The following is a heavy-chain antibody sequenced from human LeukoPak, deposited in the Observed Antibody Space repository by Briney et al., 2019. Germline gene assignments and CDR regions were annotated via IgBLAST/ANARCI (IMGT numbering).Heavy chain of an antibody. J-gene: IGHJ4*02. V-gene: IGHV4-38-2*02. CDR3: AREQNYYGSGSFLGGIDY. CDR1: GGSISSGYY. D-gene: IGHD3-10*01. CDR2: IYHSGST. Sequence: SETLSLTCTVSGGSISSGYYWGWIRQPPGKGLEWIGSIYHSGSTYYNPSLKSRVTISVDTSKNQFSLKLTSVTAADTAVYYCAREQNYYGSGSFLGGIDYWGQGTLVTVSS.